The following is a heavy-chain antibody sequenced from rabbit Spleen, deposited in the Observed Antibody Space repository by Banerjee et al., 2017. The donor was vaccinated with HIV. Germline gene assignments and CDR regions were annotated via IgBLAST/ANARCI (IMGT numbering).Heavy chain of an antibody. CDR1: GFDVSRYY. Sequence: QLVESGGGLVQPGGSLKLSCKASGFDVSRYYMSWVRQAPGKGLEWIGDIDPIFGIAVYANWVNGRFTISSHNAQNTLYLQLHSLTAADTATYFCARDLDGVIGWNFGWWGPGTLVTVS. CDR3: ARDLDGVIGWNFGW. D-gene: IGHD4-1*01. J-gene: IGHJ6*01. CDR2: IDPIFGIA. V-gene: IGHV1S7*01.